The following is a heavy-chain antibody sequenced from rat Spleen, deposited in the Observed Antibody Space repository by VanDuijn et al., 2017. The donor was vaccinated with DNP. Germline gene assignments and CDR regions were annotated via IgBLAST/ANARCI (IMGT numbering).Heavy chain of an antibody. Sequence: EVQLVESGGGLVQPGRSLKVSCAASGFTFSNFGMHWFRQAPTNGLEWVAYITYDGGGTYYRDSVKGRFTISRDDAKSTLYLQMDSLRSEDTATYYCASLNNYNWFAYWGQGTLVTVSS. D-gene: IGHD1-10*01. CDR2: ITYDGGGT. V-gene: IGHV5-29*01. J-gene: IGHJ3*01. CDR1: GFTFSNFG. CDR3: ASLNNYNWFAY.